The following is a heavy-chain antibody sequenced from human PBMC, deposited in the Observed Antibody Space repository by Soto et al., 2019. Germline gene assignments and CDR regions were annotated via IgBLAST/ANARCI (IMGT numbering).Heavy chain of an antibody. CDR2: SRNKANSYTT. D-gene: IGHD3-10*01. J-gene: IGHJ4*02. CDR1: GFTFNDHY. V-gene: IGHV3-72*01. CDR3: ARVSRDSGGTTRFDY. Sequence: EVQLVESGGGLVQPGGSLRLSCAASGFTFNDHYIDWVRQTPGKGLEWVGRSRNKANSYTTEYAASVKGRFTFSRDDSKNSVYLQMNSLNTEDTAVYYCARVSRDSGGTTRFDYLGQGTLVTVSS.